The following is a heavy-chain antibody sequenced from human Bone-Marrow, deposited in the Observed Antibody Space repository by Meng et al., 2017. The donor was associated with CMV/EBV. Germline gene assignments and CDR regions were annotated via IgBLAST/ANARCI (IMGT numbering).Heavy chain of an antibody. CDR2: TYYRSKWSN. CDR3: ARKVGAAFDI. J-gene: IGHJ3*02. Sequence: WVRQAPGQGLEWMGRTYYRSKWSNDYAVSVESRITINPDTSKNQFSLQLNSVTPEDTAVYYCARKVGAAFDIWGQGKMVTVSS. V-gene: IGHV6-1*01. D-gene: IGHD1-26*01.